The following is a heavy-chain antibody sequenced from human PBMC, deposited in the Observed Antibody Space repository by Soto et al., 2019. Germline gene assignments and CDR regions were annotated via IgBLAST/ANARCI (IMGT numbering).Heavy chain of an antibody. CDR2: IGSTGGTT. D-gene: IGHD3-22*01. CDR3: AQIGLDSRGSIF. V-gene: IGHV3-23*01. CDR1: GFTFSTYG. J-gene: IGHJ4*03. Sequence: GGSLRLSCAASGFTFSTYGMTWVRQAPGKGLEWVSAIGSTGGTTYYADSVKGRFTISRDNSKNTLFLQMNSLRAEDTAVYYCAQIGLDSRGSIFWGQGTLVTVSS.